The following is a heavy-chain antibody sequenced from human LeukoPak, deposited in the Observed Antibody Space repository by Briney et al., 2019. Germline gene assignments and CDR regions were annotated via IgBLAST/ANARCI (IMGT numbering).Heavy chain of an antibody. Sequence: PGGSLRLSCAASGFSFSAYDMSWVHQAPGKGLEWVSAISASGGSTYTADSVKGRITISRDNSKNTLYLEVNSLRADDTAVYYCAKDASSGTYYDYWGRGTLVTVSS. CDR2: ISASGGST. CDR1: GFSFSAYD. CDR3: AKDASSGTYYDY. D-gene: IGHD1-26*01. V-gene: IGHV3-23*01. J-gene: IGHJ4*02.